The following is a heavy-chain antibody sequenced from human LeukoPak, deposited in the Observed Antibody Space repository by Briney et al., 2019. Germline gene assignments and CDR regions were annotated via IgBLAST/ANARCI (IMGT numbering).Heavy chain of an antibody. CDR2: ISSSSSYI. CDR3: AREDILTAFDY. J-gene: IGHJ4*02. D-gene: IGHD3-9*01. V-gene: IGHV3-21*01. CDR1: GFTFNSYS. Sequence: PGGALRLSRAASGFTFNSYSMNWVRQAPGKGLGWVSSISSSSSYIYYADSVKGRFTISRDNAKNSLYLQMNSLRAEDTAVYYCAREDILTAFDYWGQGTLVTVSS.